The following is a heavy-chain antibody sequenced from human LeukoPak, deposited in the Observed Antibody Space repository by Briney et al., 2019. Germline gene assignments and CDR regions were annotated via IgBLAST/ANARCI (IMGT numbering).Heavy chain of an antibody. CDR2: ISYDGSNK. CDR3: ARAANHFWSGYYQHYFDY. Sequence: GGSLRLSCAASGFTFSSYAMHWVRQAPGKGLEWVAVISYDGSNKYYADSVKGRFTISRDNSKNTLYLQMNSLRAEDTAVYYCARAANHFWSGYYQHYFDYWGQGTLVTVSS. J-gene: IGHJ4*02. D-gene: IGHD3-3*02. CDR1: GFTFSSYA. V-gene: IGHV3-30-3*01.